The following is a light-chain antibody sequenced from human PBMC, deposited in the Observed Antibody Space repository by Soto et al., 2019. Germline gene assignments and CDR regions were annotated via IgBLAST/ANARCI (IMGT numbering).Light chain of an antibody. Sequence: IQMTQSPSSLSASVGDRVTITCRASQGIRNDLAWYQQKPGRAPKLLIYAASTLQSGVPSRFSGSGSGTEFTLTITSLQPEDFATYYCQQLNSFPITFGQGTRLEIK. CDR2: AAS. J-gene: IGKJ5*01. V-gene: IGKV1-17*01. CDR1: QGIRND. CDR3: QQLNSFPIT.